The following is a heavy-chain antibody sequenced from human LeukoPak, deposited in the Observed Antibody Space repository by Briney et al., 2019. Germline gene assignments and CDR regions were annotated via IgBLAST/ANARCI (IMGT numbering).Heavy chain of an antibody. J-gene: IGHJ4*02. CDR1: GGSFSGYY. CDR2: INHSGST. CDR3: ASYSGYNDHDY. V-gene: IGHV4-34*01. D-gene: IGHD5-12*01. Sequence: SETLSLTCAVYGGSFSGYYWSWIRQPPGKGLEWIGEINHSGSTNYNPSLKSRVTISVDTSKNQFSLKLSSVTAADTAVYYCASYSGYNDHDYWGQGTLVTVSS.